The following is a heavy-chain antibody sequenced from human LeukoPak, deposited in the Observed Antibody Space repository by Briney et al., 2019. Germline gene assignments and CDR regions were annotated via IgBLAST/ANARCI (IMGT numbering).Heavy chain of an antibody. Sequence: GGSLRLSCAASEFTFTNYWMTCVRQAQGKGLEWVANIKQDGSETYYVDSVKGRFTISRDNAKNSLYLQLNILRAEHTAVYYCARVGSEWYRGAFDIWGQGTMVTVSS. CDR2: IKQDGSET. CDR1: EFTFTNYW. V-gene: IGHV3-7*01. D-gene: IGHD6-19*01. CDR3: ARVGSEWYRGAFDI. J-gene: IGHJ3*02.